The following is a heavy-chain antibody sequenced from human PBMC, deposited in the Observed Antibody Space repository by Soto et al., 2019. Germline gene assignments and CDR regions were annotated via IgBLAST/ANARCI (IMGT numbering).Heavy chain of an antibody. CDR1: GFTFSSYS. V-gene: IGHV3-23*01. CDR2: ITASGGTT. Sequence: SGGSLRLSCAASGFTFSSYSMSWVRQAPGKGLEYVSHITASGGTTYYADSVKGRFTISRDSSRNTLYLQMNSLRAEDTALYYCAKCIQINWKYDAFHIWGQGTMVTVSS. D-gene: IGHD1-7*01. CDR3: AKCIQINWKYDAFHI. J-gene: IGHJ3*02.